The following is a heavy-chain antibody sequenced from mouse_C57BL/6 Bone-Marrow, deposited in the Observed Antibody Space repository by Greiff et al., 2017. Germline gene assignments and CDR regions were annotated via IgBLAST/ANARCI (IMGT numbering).Heavy chain of an antibody. Sequence: VQVVESGAELARPGASVKLSCKASGYTFTSYGISWVKQRTGQGLEWIGEIYPRSGNTYYNEKFKGKATLTADKSSSTAYMELRSLTSEDSAVYFCARPPYYYGSSYGYFDVWGTGTTVTVSS. CDR3: ARPPYYYGSSYGYFDV. J-gene: IGHJ1*03. CDR1: GYTFTSYG. D-gene: IGHD1-1*01. CDR2: IYPRSGNT. V-gene: IGHV1-81*01.